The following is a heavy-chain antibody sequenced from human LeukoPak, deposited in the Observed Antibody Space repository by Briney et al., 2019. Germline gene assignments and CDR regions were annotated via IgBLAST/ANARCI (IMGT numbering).Heavy chain of an antibody. J-gene: IGHJ4*02. CDR3: ARLVGDSYSDY. V-gene: IGHV5-51*01. CDR1: GSRFTNYW. CDR2: IYPGDSDP. D-gene: IGHD2-21*02. Sequence: GAPLKISCKGSGSRFTNYWIAGGRQMREKGLEGMGIIYPGDSDPRYSPSFQGQVTISADKSINTAYLQWSSLKASDTAMYYCARLVGDSYSDYWGQGTLVTVSS.